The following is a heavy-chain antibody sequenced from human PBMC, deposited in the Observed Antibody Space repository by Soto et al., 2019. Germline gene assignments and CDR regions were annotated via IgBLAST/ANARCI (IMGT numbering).Heavy chain of an antibody. Sequence: PSETLSLTWTVSGGSLKSGSYSWSWIRQPPGKGLEWIGYVYHTGRTSYNPSLKSRVSISMDTSKNKFSLNLDSVTAADTAVYFCARDFAYFDSWGQGTLVTVSS. CDR1: GGSLKSGSYS. CDR2: VYHTGRT. J-gene: IGHJ4*02. D-gene: IGHD3-3*01. CDR3: ARDFAYFDS. V-gene: IGHV4-61*01.